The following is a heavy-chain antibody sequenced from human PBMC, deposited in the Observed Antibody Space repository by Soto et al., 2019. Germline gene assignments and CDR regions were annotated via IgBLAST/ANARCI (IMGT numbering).Heavy chain of an antibody. Sequence: QVQLVQSGGGVVQPGRSLRLSCVASGFTFSSFGMHWVRQAPGKGLEWVAIISYDGSNQYYADSVKGRFTISRDNSKNTLDLQMNSLRAEDSAVYYCAKALGELSPESYDHWGREVLVTVSS. CDR1: GFTFSSFG. J-gene: IGHJ4*02. D-gene: IGHD3-16*02. CDR2: ISYDGSNQ. CDR3: AKALGELSPESYDH. V-gene: IGHV3-30*18.